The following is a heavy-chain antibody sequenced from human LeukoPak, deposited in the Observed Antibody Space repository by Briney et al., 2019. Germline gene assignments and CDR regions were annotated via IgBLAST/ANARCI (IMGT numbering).Heavy chain of an antibody. J-gene: IGHJ4*02. V-gene: IGHV3-30-3*01. CDR1: GFTFSSYA. CDR3: ARDGEQWLAFDY. Sequence: GGSLRLSCAASGFTFSSYAMHWVRQAPGKGLEWVAVISYDGSNKYYADSVKGRFTISRDNSKNTLYLQMNSLRAEDTAVYYCARDGEQWLAFDYWGQGTLVTVSS. CDR2: ISYDGSNK. D-gene: IGHD6-19*01.